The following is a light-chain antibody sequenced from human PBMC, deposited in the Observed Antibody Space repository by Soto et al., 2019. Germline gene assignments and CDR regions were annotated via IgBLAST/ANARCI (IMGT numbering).Light chain of an antibody. CDR2: AAS. J-gene: IGKJ3*01. V-gene: IGKV1-12*01. Sequence: DIPMTQSPSSVSASVGDRVAIACRASQGISSCLAWYQQKPGKAPKLLVYAASSLQSGVPSRFSGSGSGTDFTLTISSLQPEDFATYYCQQGNSLPFTFGPGTKVDIK. CDR3: QQGNSLPFT. CDR1: QGISSC.